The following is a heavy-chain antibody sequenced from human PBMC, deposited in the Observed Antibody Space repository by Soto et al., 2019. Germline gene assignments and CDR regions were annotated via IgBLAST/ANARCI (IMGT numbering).Heavy chain of an antibody. CDR2: IYYSGST. Sequence: PSETLSLTCTVSGGSISSYYWSWIRQPPGKGLEWIGYIYYSGSTNYNPSLKSRVTISVDTSKNQFSLKLSSVTAADTAVYYCARTFHYYDSSGYYSNWFDPWGQGTLVTVSS. V-gene: IGHV4-59*01. CDR3: ARTFHYYDSSGYYSNWFDP. CDR1: GGSISSYY. J-gene: IGHJ5*02. D-gene: IGHD3-22*01.